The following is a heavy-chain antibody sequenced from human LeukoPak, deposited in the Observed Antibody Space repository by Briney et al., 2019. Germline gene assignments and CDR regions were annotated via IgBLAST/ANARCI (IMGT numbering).Heavy chain of an antibody. CDR3: VRSDRDSWYHFDP. J-gene: IGHJ5*02. V-gene: IGHV1-18*01. CDR2: ISVYKGNT. D-gene: IGHD6-13*01. CDR1: GYTFTSYG. Sequence: ASVKVSCKASGYTFTSYGISWVRQAPGQGLEWMGWISVYKGNTQYAQKLQGRVTMTTDTSTSTAYMDLRSLTSDDTAVYYCVRSDRDSWYHFDPWGQGTLVTVSS.